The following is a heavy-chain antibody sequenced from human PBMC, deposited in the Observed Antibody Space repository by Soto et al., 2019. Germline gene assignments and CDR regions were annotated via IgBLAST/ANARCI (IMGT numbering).Heavy chain of an antibody. CDR1: GFSLSTSGVG. Sequence: QITLKESGPTLVRPTQTLTLTCAFSGFSLSTSGVGVGWIRQPPGKALEWLAVIYWDDSKHYSPSLRSRLTITKDTSKHQVVLTMTNMDPMYTGTYYCAHKGPEDWPLDYWGQGTLVTVSS. CDR2: IYWDDSK. CDR3: AHKGPEDWPLDY. V-gene: IGHV2-5*02. J-gene: IGHJ4*02. D-gene: IGHD3-9*01.